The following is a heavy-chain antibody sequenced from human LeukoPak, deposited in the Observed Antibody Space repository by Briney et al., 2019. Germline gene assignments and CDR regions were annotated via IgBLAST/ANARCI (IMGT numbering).Heavy chain of an antibody. CDR2: ISGSGGST. CDR3: AKGYANCGGDCYWADDAFDI. V-gene: IGHV3-23*01. CDR1: GFTLSSYA. Sequence: GGSLRLSCAASGFTLSSYAMSWVRQAPGKGLEWVSAISGSGGSTYYADSVKGRFTISRDNSKNTLYLQMNSLRAEDTAVYYCAKGYANCGGDCYWADDAFDIWGQGTMVTVSS. D-gene: IGHD2-21*02. J-gene: IGHJ3*02.